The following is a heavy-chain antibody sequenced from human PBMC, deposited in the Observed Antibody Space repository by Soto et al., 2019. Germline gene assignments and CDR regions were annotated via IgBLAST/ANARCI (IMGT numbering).Heavy chain of an antibody. CDR1: GFTFSSYW. CDR2: INSDGSST. D-gene: IGHD6-25*01. V-gene: IGHV3-74*01. Sequence: GGSLRLSCAASGFTFSSYWMHWVRQAPGKGLVWVSRINSDGSSTSYADSVKGRFTISRDNAKNTLYLQMNSLRAEDRAVYYCARARPSSGGGFDYWGQGTLVTVSS. CDR3: ARARPSSGGGFDY. J-gene: IGHJ4*02.